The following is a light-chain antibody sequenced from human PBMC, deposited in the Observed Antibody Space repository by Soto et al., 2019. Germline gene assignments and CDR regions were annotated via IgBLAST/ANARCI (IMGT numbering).Light chain of an antibody. CDR1: QGISNY. CDR2: AAS. V-gene: IGKV1-27*01. CDR3: QKYNSAPLT. Sequence: DIQVTQSQSSLSASVGDRVTITCRASQGISNYLAWYQQKPWKVPKLLIYAASTLQSGVSSRFSGSGSGTDFTHTISSLQPEDVATYDCQKYNSAPLTFGGGTKEEIK. J-gene: IGKJ4*01.